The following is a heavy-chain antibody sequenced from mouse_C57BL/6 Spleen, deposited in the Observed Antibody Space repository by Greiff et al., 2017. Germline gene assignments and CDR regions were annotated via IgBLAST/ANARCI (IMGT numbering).Heavy chain of an antibody. CDR2: ISDGGSYT. V-gene: IGHV5-4*01. Sequence: EVQLVESGGGLVKPGGSLKLSCAASGFTFSSYALSWVRQTPEKRLDWVATISDGGSYTYYPDNVKGRFTISRDNAKNNLYLQMSHLKSEDTAMYYCARDEDAMDYWGQGTSGTVSS. J-gene: IGHJ4*01. CDR3: ARDEDAMDY. CDR1: GFTFSSYA.